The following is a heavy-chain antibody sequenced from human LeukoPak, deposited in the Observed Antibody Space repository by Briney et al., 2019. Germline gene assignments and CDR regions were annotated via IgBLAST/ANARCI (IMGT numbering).Heavy chain of an antibody. V-gene: IGHV6-1*01. CDR1: GGNVSSNSAA. Sequence: SQTLSLTCVISGGNVSSNSAAWNWIGQSPSGGLEWLGRTYYRSKWFFDYAVSMKSRLTINSDTSQSHFSLQLRSVTPEDTAVYYCARGDYDTSGGGFDIWGQGTLVTVSS. CDR2: TYYRSKWFF. CDR3: ARGDYDTSGGGFDI. D-gene: IGHD3-22*01. J-gene: IGHJ3*02.